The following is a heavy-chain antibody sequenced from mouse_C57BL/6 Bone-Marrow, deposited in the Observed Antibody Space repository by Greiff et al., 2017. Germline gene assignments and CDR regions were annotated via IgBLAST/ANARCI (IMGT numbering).Heavy chain of an antibody. CDR3: ARDTYYFDY. CDR2: IDPSDSYT. J-gene: IGHJ2*01. V-gene: IGHV1-69*01. D-gene: IGHD2-10*02. CDR1: GYTFTSYW. Sequence: QVQLQQPGAELVMPGASVKLSCKASGYTFTSYWMHWVKQRPGQGLEWIGEIDPSDSYTNYNHKFKGKSTLTVDKSSSTAYMQLSSLTSEDSAVYYCARDTYYFDYWGQGTTLTVSS.